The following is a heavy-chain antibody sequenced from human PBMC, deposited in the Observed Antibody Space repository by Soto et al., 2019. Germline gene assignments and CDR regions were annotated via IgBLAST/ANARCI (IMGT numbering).Heavy chain of an antibody. Sequence: ASVKVSCKASGYTFTSYGISWVRQAPGQGLEWMGWISAYNGNTNYAQKLQGRVTMTTDTSTSTAYMELRSLRSEDTAVYYCARGSFHTYYDMDFTLDYWGQGTLVTVSS. CDR3: ARGSFHTYYDMDFTLDY. CDR1: GYTFTSYG. V-gene: IGHV1-18*01. D-gene: IGHD3-9*01. CDR2: ISAYNGNT. J-gene: IGHJ4*02.